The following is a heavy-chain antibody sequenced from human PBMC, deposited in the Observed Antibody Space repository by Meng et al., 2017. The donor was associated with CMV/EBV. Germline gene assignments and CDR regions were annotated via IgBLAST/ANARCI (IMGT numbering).Heavy chain of an antibody. CDR1: GFTFSNAW. V-gene: IGHV3-21*01. Sequence: GESLKISCAASGFTFSNAWMNWVRQAPGKGLEWVSSISSSSSYIYYADSVKGRFTISRDNAKNSLYLQMNSLRAEDTAVYYCAREGYSGGLDYWGQGTLVTVSS. CDR2: ISSSSSYI. D-gene: IGHD6-13*01. CDR3: AREGYSGGLDY. J-gene: IGHJ4*02.